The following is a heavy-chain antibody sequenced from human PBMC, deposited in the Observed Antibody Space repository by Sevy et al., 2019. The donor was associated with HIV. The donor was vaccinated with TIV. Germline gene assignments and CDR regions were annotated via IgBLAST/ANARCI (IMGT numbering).Heavy chain of an antibody. V-gene: IGHV3-53*01. CDR3: ARVSVYYYDTSGYYTTGNAFDI. Sequence: GGSLRLSCAASGFTVSSNYMSWVRQAPGKGLEWVSVIYSGVRTYYEDSGKGRFTISRDNSKNTLYLQMNSLRAEDTAVYYCARVSVYYYDTSGYYTTGNAFDIWGQGTMVTVSS. CDR2: IYSGVRT. J-gene: IGHJ3*02. CDR1: GFTVSSNY. D-gene: IGHD3-22*01.